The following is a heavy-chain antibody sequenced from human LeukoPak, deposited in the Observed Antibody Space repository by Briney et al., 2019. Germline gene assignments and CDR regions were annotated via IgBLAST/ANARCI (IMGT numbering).Heavy chain of an antibody. CDR2: ISSSGSTI. Sequence: GSLRLSCAASGFTFSSYEMNWVRQAPGKGLEWVSYISSSGSTIYYADSVKGRFTISRDNAKNSLYLQMNSLRAEDTAVYYCATKRGEPIVVFRARYWYFDLWGRGTLVTVSS. CDR1: GFTFSSYE. CDR3: ATKRGEPIVVFRARYWYFDL. D-gene: IGHD2-21*01. V-gene: IGHV3-48*03. J-gene: IGHJ2*01.